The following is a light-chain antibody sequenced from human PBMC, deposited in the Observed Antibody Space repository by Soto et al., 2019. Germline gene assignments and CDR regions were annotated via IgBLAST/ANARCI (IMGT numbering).Light chain of an antibody. Sequence: SYELTQAPSVSVSPGQTVSITCSGDKLGDRYACWYQQKPGQSPVLVIYQDFRRPSGIPERFSGSNSGNTATLTITGTQAMDEADYYCQSWDSTTGVVFGGRTKVTVL. J-gene: IGLJ2*01. CDR1: KLGDRY. V-gene: IGLV3-1*01. CDR2: QDF. CDR3: QSWDSTTGVV.